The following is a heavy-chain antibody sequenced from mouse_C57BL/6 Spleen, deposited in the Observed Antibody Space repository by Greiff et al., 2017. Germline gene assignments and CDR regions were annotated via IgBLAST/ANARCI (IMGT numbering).Heavy chain of an antibody. CDR3: ARRYDDDAMDY. D-gene: IGHD2-4*01. CDR1: GFSLTSYG. J-gene: IGHJ4*01. V-gene: IGHV2-2*01. Sequence: VQLQQSGPGLVQPSQSLSITCTVSGFSLTSYGVHWVRQSPGKGLEWLGLIWSGGSKDSNAAFISRLSISKDTSKSQVFFKMISLQADDTAIYYCARRYDDDAMDYWGQGTSVTVSS. CDR2: IWSGGSK.